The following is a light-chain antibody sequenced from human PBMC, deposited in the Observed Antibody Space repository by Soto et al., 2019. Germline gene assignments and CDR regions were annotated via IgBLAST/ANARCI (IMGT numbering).Light chain of an antibody. CDR3: QQYDDWPLN. CDR2: DAF. Sequence: EKVMTQSPATLSVSPGERATLSCRASENIKNRLAWYQQKPCQAPRLLIYDAFTRATGIPARFSGSASVTEFTLTISSLQSEDFAVYYCQQYDDWPLNIGGGTKVEIK. CDR1: ENIKNR. J-gene: IGKJ4*01. V-gene: IGKV3-15*01.